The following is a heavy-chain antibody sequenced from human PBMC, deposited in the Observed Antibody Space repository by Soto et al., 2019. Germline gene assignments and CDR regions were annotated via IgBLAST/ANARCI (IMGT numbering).Heavy chain of an antibody. CDR3: AADSYDSSGYVRYLHH. CDR1: GFTFSDAW. D-gene: IGHD3-22*01. CDR2: IKINADGGAI. Sequence: PGGSLRLSCAASGFTFSDAWMNWVRQAPGKGLEWVGRIKINADGGAIAYAAPVRGRFTISRDDSKNTLYLELNGLKTEDTAVYYCAADSYDSSGYVRYLHHWGLGTLVTVSS. V-gene: IGHV3-15*07. J-gene: IGHJ4*02.